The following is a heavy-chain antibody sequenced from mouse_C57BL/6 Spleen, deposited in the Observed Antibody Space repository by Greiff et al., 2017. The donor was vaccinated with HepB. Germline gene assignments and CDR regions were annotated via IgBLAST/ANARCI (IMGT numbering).Heavy chain of an antibody. Sequence: VHLVESGAELVRPGTSVKVSCKASGYAFTNYLIEWVKQRPGQGLEWIGVINPGSGGTNYNEKFKGKATLTADKSSSTAYMQLSSLTSEDSAVYFCAREAYYSNYEFAYWGQGTLVTVSA. CDR3: AREAYYSNYEFAY. J-gene: IGHJ3*01. D-gene: IGHD2-5*01. CDR2: INPGSGGT. CDR1: GYAFTNYL. V-gene: IGHV1-54*01.